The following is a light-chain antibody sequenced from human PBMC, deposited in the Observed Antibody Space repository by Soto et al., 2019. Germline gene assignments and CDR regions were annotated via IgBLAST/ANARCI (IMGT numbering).Light chain of an antibody. CDR2: DAS. Sequence: DIQLTQSPSFLSASVGDRVTITCRASQSISSWLAWYQQKTGKAPKLLIYDASSLESGVPSRFSGSGSGTEFTLTTSSLQPDDFATYYCQQYNSYSPWTFGQGTKVDI. V-gene: IGKV1-5*01. J-gene: IGKJ1*01. CDR1: QSISSW. CDR3: QQYNSYSPWT.